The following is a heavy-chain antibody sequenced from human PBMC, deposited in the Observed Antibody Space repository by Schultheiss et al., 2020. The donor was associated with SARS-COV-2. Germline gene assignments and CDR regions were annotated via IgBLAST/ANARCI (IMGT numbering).Heavy chain of an antibody. V-gene: IGHV4-34*01. CDR3: ARGRAGSGTQFDY. J-gene: IGHJ4*02. Sequence: SQTLSLTCAVYGGSFSGYYWSWIRQPPGKGLEWIGEINHSGSTNYNPSLKSRVTISVDTSKNQFSLKLSSVTAADTAVYYCARGRAGSGTQFDYWGQGTLVTVSS. CDR1: GGSFSGYY. D-gene: IGHD6-19*01. CDR2: INHSGST.